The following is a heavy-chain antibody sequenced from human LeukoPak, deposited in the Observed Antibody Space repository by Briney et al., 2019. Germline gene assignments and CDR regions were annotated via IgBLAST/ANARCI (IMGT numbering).Heavy chain of an antibody. J-gene: IGHJ4*02. CDR3: ARPSPPGDGYNPSDY. D-gene: IGHD5-24*01. CDR1: GGSISSSN. V-gene: IGHV3-23*01. Sequence: GTLSLTCAVSGGSISSSNWWSWVRQPPGKGLEWVSAISGSGGSTYYADSVKGRFTISRDNSNSMLYLQMTSLRLEDTAVYYCARPSPPGDGYNPSDYWGPGSLVIVSS. CDR2: ISGSGGST.